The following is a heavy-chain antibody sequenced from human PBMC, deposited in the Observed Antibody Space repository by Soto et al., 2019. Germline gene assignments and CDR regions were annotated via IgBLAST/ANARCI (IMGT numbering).Heavy chain of an antibody. V-gene: IGHV4-34*01. CDR2: INHSGST. CDR3: ARGGFVSGSNYDYYYYMDV. Sequence: PSETLSLTCAFYGGSFSGYYWSWIRQPPGKGLEWIGEINHSGSTNYNPSLKSRVTISVDTSKNQFSLKLSSVTAADTAVYYCARGGFVSGSNYDYYYYMDVWGKGTTVTVSS. J-gene: IGHJ6*03. D-gene: IGHD4-4*01. CDR1: GGSFSGYY.